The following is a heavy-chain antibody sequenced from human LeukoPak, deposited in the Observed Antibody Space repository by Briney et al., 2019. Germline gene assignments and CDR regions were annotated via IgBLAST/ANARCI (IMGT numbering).Heavy chain of an antibody. CDR2: IWYDGSNK. CDR3: ARGGYYDSSGYHDAFDI. CDR1: GFTFSSYG. D-gene: IGHD3-22*01. J-gene: IGHJ3*02. V-gene: IGHV3-33*01. Sequence: GRSLRLSCAASGFTFSSYGMHWVRQAPGKGLEWVAVIWYDGSNKYYADSVKGRFTISRDNSKNTLYLQMNSLRAEDTAVYYCARGGYYDSSGYHDAFDIWGQGTMVTVSS.